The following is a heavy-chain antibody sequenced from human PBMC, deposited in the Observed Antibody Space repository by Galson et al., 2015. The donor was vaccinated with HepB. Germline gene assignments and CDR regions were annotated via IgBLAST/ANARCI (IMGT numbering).Heavy chain of an antibody. Sequence: SVKVSCKASGYIFSSYGINWVRQAPGQRLEWMGWINVGNGNIKYSQNFQGRVTITRDTSASTVYMELSSLRSEDTAVYYCARVWWQWLVTGGWFDPWGQGTLVTVSS. D-gene: IGHD6-19*01. CDR2: INVGNGNI. J-gene: IGHJ5*02. CDR1: GYIFSSYG. V-gene: IGHV1-3*01. CDR3: ARVWWQWLVTGGWFDP.